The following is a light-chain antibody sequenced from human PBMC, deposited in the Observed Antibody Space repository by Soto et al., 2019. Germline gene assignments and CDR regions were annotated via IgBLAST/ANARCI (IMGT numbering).Light chain of an antibody. V-gene: IGKV3-15*01. CDR1: QSVASN. J-gene: IGKJ3*01. CDR2: GAS. CDR3: QQYNDWPFT. Sequence: TVLTQSPATLSVSPGERATLSCRAAQSVASNLAWYQQNPGQPPRLLIYGASTRAAGIPARFSGSGSGTDFTLTISSLQSEDFALYYCQQYNDWPFTFGPGTKVDIK.